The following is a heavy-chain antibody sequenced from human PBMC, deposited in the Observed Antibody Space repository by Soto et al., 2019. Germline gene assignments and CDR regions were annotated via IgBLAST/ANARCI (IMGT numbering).Heavy chain of an antibody. CDR1: GASISYGGFS. V-gene: IGHV4-30-2*06. CDR2: ISHLEST. Sequence: SETLSLTCTVSGASISYGGFSWSWIRQSPGKGLEWIGYISHLESTYFHPSFKSRLTMSIDRTRNQFSLKLSSVTAAGMAVYYCARGGGYDSFDYWCQGVLVTVSS. D-gene: IGHD5-12*01. CDR3: ARGGGYDSFDY. J-gene: IGHJ4*02.